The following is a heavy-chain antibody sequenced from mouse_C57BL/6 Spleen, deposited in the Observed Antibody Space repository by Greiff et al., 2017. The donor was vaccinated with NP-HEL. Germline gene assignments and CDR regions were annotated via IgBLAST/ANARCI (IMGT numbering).Heavy chain of an antibody. CDR3: ARITTVVAHYFDY. V-gene: IGHV1-61*01. CDR1: GYTFTSYW. J-gene: IGHJ2*01. Sequence: QVQLQQPGAELVRPGSSVKLSCKASGYTFTSYWMDWVKQRPGQGLEWIGNIYPSDSETHYNQKFKDKATLTVDKSSSTAYMQLSSLTSEDSAVYYCARITTVVAHYFDYWGQGTTLTVSS. CDR2: IYPSDSET. D-gene: IGHD1-1*01.